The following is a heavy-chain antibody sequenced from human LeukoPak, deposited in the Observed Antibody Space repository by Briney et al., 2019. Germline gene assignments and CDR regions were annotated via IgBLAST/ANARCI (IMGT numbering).Heavy chain of an antibody. CDR1: GFTFDDYG. V-gene: IGHV3-23*01. D-gene: IGHD5-24*01. CDR2: ISGSGGST. J-gene: IGHJ4*02. CDR3: AKWGGRWLQSEYYFDY. Sequence: GGSLRLSCAASGFTFDDYGMSWVRQAPGKGLEGVSGISGSGGSTYYADSVKGRFTIPRDNSKNTLYLQMNSLRAEDTAVYYCAKWGGRWLQSEYYFDYWGQGTLVTVSS.